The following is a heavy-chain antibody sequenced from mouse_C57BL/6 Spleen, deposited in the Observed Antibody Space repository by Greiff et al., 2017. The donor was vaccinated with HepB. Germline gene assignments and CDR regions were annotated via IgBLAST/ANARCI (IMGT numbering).Heavy chain of an antibody. Sequence: QVQLQQSGAELVRPGASVTLSCKASGYTFTDYEMHWVKQTPVHGLEWIGAIDPETGGTAYNQKFKGKAILTADKSSSTAYMELRSLTSEDSAVYYCTRGDTTVPPYYFDYWGQGTTLTVSS. CDR2: IDPETGGT. CDR1: GYTFTDYE. J-gene: IGHJ2*01. CDR3: TRGDTTVPPYYFDY. D-gene: IGHD1-1*01. V-gene: IGHV1-15*01.